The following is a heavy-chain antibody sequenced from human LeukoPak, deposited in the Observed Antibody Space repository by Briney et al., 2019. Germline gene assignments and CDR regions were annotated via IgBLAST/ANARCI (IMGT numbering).Heavy chain of an antibody. CDR2: ISGSGGST. Sequence: GGSLRLSCAASGFTFSSYAMSWVRQAPGKGLEWVSAISGSGGSTYYADSVKGRFTISRDNSKNTLYLQMNSLRAEDTAVYYCAKDFHRNYYYGSGSYEGFDYWGQGTLVTVSS. D-gene: IGHD3-10*01. V-gene: IGHV3-23*01. CDR3: AKDFHRNYYYGSGSYEGFDY. J-gene: IGHJ4*02. CDR1: GFTFSSYA.